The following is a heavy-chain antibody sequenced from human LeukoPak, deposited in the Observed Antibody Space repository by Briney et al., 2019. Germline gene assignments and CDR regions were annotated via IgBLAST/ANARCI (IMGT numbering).Heavy chain of an antibody. V-gene: IGHV3-53*01. Sequence: GGSLRLSCAASGFSITSHYMTWVRQAPGKGLEWVSVIYTGGSTYYTDSVKGRFTISRDIPKNTVYLQMNSLRVEDTAMYYCTRDQMNYWGQGTLVTVSS. CDR2: IYTGGST. D-gene: IGHD5-24*01. CDR1: GFSITSHY. J-gene: IGHJ4*02. CDR3: TRDQMNY.